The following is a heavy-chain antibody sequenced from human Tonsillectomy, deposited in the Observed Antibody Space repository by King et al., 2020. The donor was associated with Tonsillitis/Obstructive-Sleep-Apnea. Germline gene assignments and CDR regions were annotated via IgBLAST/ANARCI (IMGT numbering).Heavy chain of an antibody. D-gene: IGHD3-3*01. V-gene: IGHV1-18*01. J-gene: IGHJ6*03. CDR2: ISAYNGNT. CDR3: ARLYFDFWSGPDPAYSYYMDV. Sequence: VQLVQSGAEVKKPGASVKVSCKASGYTFTRFCVSWVRQAPGQGLEWMGWISAYNGNTNNVQKVQGRGTMTTDTSTSTAYMELRSLSSDDTAVYYCARLYFDFWSGPDPAYSYYMDVWGKGTTVTVSS. CDR1: GYTFTRFC.